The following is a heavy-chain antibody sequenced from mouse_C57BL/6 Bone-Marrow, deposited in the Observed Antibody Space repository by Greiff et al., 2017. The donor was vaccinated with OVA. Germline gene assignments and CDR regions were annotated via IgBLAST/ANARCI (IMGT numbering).Heavy chain of an antibody. CDR3: TLLWLRLYYFDY. Sequence: VQLQQSGTVLARPGASVKMSCKTSGYTFTSYWMHWVKQRPGQGLEWIGAIYPGNSDTSYNQKFKGKAKLTAVTSASTAYMELSSLTNEDSAVYYCTLLWLRLYYFDYWGQGTTLTVSS. V-gene: IGHV1-5*01. J-gene: IGHJ2*01. CDR1: GYTFTSYW. CDR2: IYPGNSDT. D-gene: IGHD2-9*01.